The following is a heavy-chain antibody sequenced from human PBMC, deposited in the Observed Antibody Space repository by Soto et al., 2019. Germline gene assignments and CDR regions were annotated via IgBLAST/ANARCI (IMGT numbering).Heavy chain of an antibody. CDR1: GGSISSSSYY. CDR3: ARTKWLRDWFDP. V-gene: IGHV4-39*01. D-gene: IGHD5-12*01. J-gene: IGHJ5*02. CDR2: IYYSGST. Sequence: SETLSLTCTVSGGSISSSSYYWGWIRQPPGKGLEWIGSIYYSGSTYYNPSLKSRVTISVDTSKNQFSLKLSSVTAADTAVYYCARTKWLRDWFDPWGQGTLVTVSS.